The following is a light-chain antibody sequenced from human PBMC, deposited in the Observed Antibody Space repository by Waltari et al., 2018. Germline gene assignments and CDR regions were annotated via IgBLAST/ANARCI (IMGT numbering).Light chain of an antibody. V-gene: IGLV2-14*01. J-gene: IGLJ3*02. CDR2: DVS. CDR3: NSYAGSSSWV. Sequence: QSALTQPASVSGSPGQSITISCPGTSSDVGFYNYVSWYQQHPGKAPKLMIYDVSERPSGVSNRLSGSKSGNTASLTISGLQAEDEADYYCNSYAGSSSWVFGGGTKLTVL. CDR1: SSDVGFYNY.